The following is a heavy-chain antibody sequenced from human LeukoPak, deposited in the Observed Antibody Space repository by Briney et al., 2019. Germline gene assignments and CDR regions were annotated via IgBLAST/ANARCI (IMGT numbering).Heavy chain of an antibody. J-gene: IGHJ4*02. D-gene: IGHD5-12*01. CDR3: AKSNGYGLIDY. CDR1: GASISSSNYY. V-gene: IGHV4-39*01. Sequence: SETLSLTCAVSGASISSSNYYWGWVRQSPGKGLEWIGNNYSSGKPYYNTSLKSRVTMYIDTSKNQFSLKLSSVTAADTAMYYCAKSNGYGLIDYWGQGTLVTVPS. CDR2: NYSSGKP.